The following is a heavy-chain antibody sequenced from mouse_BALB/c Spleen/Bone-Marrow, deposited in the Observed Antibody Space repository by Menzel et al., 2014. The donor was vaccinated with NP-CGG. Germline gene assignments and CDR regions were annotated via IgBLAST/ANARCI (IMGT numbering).Heavy chain of an antibody. CDR2: ISYRDST. V-gene: IGHV3-8*02. D-gene: IGHD2-1*01. CDR1: GDSITSGY. Sequence: EVQRVESGPSLVKPSQTLSLTCSVTGDSITSGYWNWIRKFPGNKLEYMGYISYRDSTYYNPSLKSRISITRDTSKNQYYLQLNSVTTEDTATYYCARGYGNYRAWFAYWGQGTLVTVSA. CDR3: ARGYGNYRAWFAY. J-gene: IGHJ3*01.